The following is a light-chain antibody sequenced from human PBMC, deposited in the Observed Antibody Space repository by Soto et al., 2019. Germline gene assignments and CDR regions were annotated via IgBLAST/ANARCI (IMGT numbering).Light chain of an antibody. CDR1: QSVSSSD. Sequence: IVLTQSPGTLSLSPGDRATLSCRASQSVSSSDLAWYQQKAAQAPRLLIYGASSRATGIPDRFSGSGSGTDFTLTISRLEPEDFAVYYCQQYGSSPLYTFGQGTKLEI. CDR3: QQYGSSPLYT. V-gene: IGKV3-20*01. J-gene: IGKJ2*01. CDR2: GAS.